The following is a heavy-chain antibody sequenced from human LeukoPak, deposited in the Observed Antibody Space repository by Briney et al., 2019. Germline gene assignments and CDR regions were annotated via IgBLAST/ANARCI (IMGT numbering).Heavy chain of an antibody. Sequence: SVKVSCKASGGTFSSYAISWVRQDPGQGLEWMGEIIPICGTANYAQKFQGRVTITADESTSTDYMELSSLRSEDTAVYHCARDHFKYYDILTGYSKFDYWGQGTLVTVSS. CDR3: ARDHFKYYDILTGYSKFDY. CDR1: GGTFSSYA. CDR2: IIPICGTA. J-gene: IGHJ4*02. V-gene: IGHV1-69*13. D-gene: IGHD3-9*01.